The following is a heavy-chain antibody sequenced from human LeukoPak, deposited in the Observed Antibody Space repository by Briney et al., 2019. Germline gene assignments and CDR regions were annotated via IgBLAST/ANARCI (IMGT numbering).Heavy chain of an antibody. Sequence: SETLSLTCTVSGGSISSYYWSWIRQPPGKGLEWIGYIYYSGSTNYNPSLKSRVTISVDTSKNQSSLKLSSVTAADTAVYYCARDQSYYFDYWGQGTLVTVSS. CDR2: IYYSGST. J-gene: IGHJ4*02. CDR3: ARDQSYYFDY. CDR1: GGSISSYY. V-gene: IGHV4-59*01.